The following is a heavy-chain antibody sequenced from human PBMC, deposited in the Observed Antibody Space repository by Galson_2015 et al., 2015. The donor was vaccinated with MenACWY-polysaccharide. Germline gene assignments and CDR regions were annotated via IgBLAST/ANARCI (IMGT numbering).Heavy chain of an antibody. Sequence: SVKVSCKASGDTFSSSGVTWVRQAPGQGLEWVGRIIPILDAADSAQRFQGRLTITADKSTSTAYMELSGLRSDDTAAYYCARARLRTTTVVTPDYFLDSWGQGTLVTVSS. CDR2: IIPILDAA. J-gene: IGHJ4*02. D-gene: IGHD2/OR15-2a*01. CDR1: GDTFSSSG. V-gene: IGHV1-69*04. CDR3: ARARLRTTTVVTPDYFLDS.